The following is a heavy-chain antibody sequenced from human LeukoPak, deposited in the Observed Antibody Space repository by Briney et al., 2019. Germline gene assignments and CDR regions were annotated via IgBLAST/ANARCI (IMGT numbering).Heavy chain of an antibody. J-gene: IGHJ4*02. V-gene: IGHV5-51*01. CDR3: ARGQGYYGPRLDY. CDR2: IYPGDSDT. CDR1: GYSFTSYW. Sequence: GESLKISSKGSGYSFTSYWIGWVRQMPGKGLEWMGIIYPGDSDTRYSLSFQGQVTISADKSISTAYLQWSSLKASDTAMYYCARGQGYYGPRLDYWGQGTLVTVSS. D-gene: IGHD3-22*01.